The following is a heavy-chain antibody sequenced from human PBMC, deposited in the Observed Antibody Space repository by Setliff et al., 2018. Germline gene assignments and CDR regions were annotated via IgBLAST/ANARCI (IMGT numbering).Heavy chain of an antibody. CDR1: GGSISSGGFY. D-gene: IGHD3-10*01. V-gene: IGHV4-61*09. CDR2: FHTGGAT. Sequence: PSETLSLTCSVSGGSISSGGFYWSWIRQSAGRGLEWIGHFHTGGATDYNLSLKSRVTISLDSSKNQFYLRLSSVTAADAAVYFCARESATIGEFPLYYFDKWGQGIPVTVSS. J-gene: IGHJ4*02. CDR3: ARESATIGEFPLYYFDK.